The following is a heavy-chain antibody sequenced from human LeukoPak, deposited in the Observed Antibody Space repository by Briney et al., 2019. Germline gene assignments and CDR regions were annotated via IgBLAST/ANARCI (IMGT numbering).Heavy chain of an antibody. V-gene: IGHV4-61*02. CDR1: GGSISSGSYY. CDR2: IYTSGST. CDR3: ARADSSGFYYFDY. J-gene: IGHJ4*02. D-gene: IGHD6-19*01. Sequence: SETLSLTCTVSGGSISSGSYYWSWIRQPAGKGLEWIGRIYTSGSTNYNPSLKSRVTISVDTSKNQFSLKLSSVTAADTAMYYCARADSSGFYYFDYWGQGTLVTVSS.